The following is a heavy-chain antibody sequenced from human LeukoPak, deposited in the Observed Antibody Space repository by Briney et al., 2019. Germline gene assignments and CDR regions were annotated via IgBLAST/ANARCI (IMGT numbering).Heavy chain of an antibody. D-gene: IGHD1-26*01. CDR3: AKDNGRDGKRDLAEY. J-gene: IGHJ4*02. CDR2: ISGSGGST. Sequence: GGSLRLSCAASGFTFSSYAMSWVRQAPGKGLEWVSAISGSGGSTYYADSVKGRFTISRDNSKNTLYLQMNSLRAEDTAVYYCAKDNGRDGKRDLAEYWGQGPLVTVSS. V-gene: IGHV3-23*01. CDR1: GFTFSSYA.